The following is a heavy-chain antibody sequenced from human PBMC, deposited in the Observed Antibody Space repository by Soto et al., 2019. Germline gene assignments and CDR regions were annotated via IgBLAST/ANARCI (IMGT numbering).Heavy chain of an antibody. CDR1: GFTFSSYA. CDR3: ARTDVFDI. V-gene: IGHV3-64*01. Sequence: VQLVESGGGLVQPGGSLRLSCAASGFTFSSYAMHWVRQAPGKGLEYVSAISSNGGSTYYANSVKGRFTISRDNSKNMLYLQMGSLRAEDMAVYYCARTDVFDIWGQGTMVTVSS. J-gene: IGHJ3*02. CDR2: ISSNGGST.